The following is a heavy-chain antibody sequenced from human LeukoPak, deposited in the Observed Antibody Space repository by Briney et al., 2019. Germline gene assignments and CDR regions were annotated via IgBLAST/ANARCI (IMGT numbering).Heavy chain of an antibody. CDR1: GGSISSGGYY. Sequence: SETLSLTCTVSGGSISSGGYYWSWIRQPPGKGLEWIGYIYHSGSTYYNPSLKSRVTISVDRSKNQFSLKLSSVTAADTAVYYCARGAIVVVPAAIAEDYYYYMDVWGKGTTVTVSS. CDR3: ARGAIVVVPAAIAEDYYYYMDV. CDR2: IYHSGST. V-gene: IGHV4-30-2*01. D-gene: IGHD2-2*02. J-gene: IGHJ6*03.